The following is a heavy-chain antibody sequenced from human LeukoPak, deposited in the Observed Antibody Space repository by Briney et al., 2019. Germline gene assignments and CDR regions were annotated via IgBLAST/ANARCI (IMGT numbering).Heavy chain of an antibody. V-gene: IGHV3-23*01. J-gene: IGHJ4*02. CDR2: ITGSGGST. CDR3: ARDPISGFFDY. Sequence: PGGSLRLSCAGSGFTFSSSAMNWVRQAPGKGMEWVSRITGSGGSTYYADSVKGRFTISRGNSKNTLHLQMNSLRAEDTAVYYCARDPISGFFDYWGQGTLVTVSS. D-gene: IGHD3-22*01. CDR1: GFTFSSSA.